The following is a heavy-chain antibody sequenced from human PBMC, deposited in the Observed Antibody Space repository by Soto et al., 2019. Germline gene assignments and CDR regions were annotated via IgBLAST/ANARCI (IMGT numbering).Heavy chain of an antibody. J-gene: IGHJ4*02. D-gene: IGHD2-21*01. CDR2: IHWNDDN. Sequence: QITLKESGPTLVEPTQTLTLTCTLSGFSLTTSGVGVGWIRQPPGKALAWLAVIHWNDDNHYSPSLRSRLTPTKDPAHDPWPRTTTNTVPLNTATYCWAHRIVHRWLDYWGQGTHLTASS. CDR1: GFSLTTSGVG. CDR3: AHRIVHRWLDY. V-gene: IGHV2-5*01.